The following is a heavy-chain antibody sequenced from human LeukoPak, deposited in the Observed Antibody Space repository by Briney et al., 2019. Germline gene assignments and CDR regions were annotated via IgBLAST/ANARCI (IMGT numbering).Heavy chain of an antibody. CDR1: DGSISGYY. V-gene: IGHV4-59*01. CDR2: IYYTGST. Sequence: SETLSLTCTVSDGSISGYYWSWIRQPPEKGLEWIGYIYYTGSTNYNPSLKSRVTISVDTSKNQFSLKLSSVTAADTAVYYCARALTGDAFDIWGQGTMVTVSS. CDR3: ARALTGDAFDI. J-gene: IGHJ3*02. D-gene: IGHD7-27*01.